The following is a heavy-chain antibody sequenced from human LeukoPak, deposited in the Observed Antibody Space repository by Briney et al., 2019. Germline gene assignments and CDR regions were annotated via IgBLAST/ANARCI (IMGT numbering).Heavy chain of an antibody. CDR3: AKEIWPTVTTPGHTHFDY. CDR2: ISASGATT. D-gene: IGHD4-17*01. J-gene: IGHJ4*02. V-gene: IGHV3-23*01. Sequence: PGGSLRLSCAASGFNFSIYAMSWVRQAPGRGLQWVSGISASGATTYYADSVKGRFTISRDNSKNTLCLQMNSLRAEDTAVYYCAKEIWPTVTTPGHTHFDYWGQGTLVTVSS. CDR1: GFNFSIYA.